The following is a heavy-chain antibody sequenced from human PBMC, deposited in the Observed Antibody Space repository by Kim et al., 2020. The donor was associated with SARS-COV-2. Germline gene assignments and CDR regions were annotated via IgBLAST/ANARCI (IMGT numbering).Heavy chain of an antibody. CDR1: EFSSSTYW. J-gene: IGHJ4*02. Sequence: GGSLRLSCAASEFSSSTYWMNWVRQAPGKGLEWVANIHPDGSYQFYVDSVKGRFIISRDNAQNSLYLQMNNLRGEDTAVYYCASKGGKTGHYWGQGTLVT. CDR2: IHPDGSYQ. D-gene: IGHD2-15*01. V-gene: IGHV3-7*01. CDR3: ASKGGKTGHY.